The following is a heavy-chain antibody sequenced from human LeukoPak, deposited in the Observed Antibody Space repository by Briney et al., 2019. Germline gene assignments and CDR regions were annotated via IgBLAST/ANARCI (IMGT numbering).Heavy chain of an antibody. D-gene: IGHD6-19*01. J-gene: IGHJ4*02. Sequence: GGSLRLSCAASGFTFSSYEMTWVRQAPGKGLEWVSYISSSGSNIYYADSVKGRFTISRDNGENSLYLQMHSLGAEDTAVYYCARRRPVAPFDYWGQGSLVTVSS. CDR1: GFTFSSYE. CDR3: ARRRPVAPFDY. V-gene: IGHV3-48*03. CDR2: ISSSGSNI.